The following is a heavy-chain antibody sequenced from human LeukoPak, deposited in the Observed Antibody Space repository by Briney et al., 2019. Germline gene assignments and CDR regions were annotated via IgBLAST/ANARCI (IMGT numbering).Heavy chain of an antibody. CDR1: GYTFTDHY. V-gene: IGHV1-2*02. J-gene: IGHJ4*02. D-gene: IGHD6-13*01. Sequence: ASVKVSCKASGYTFTDHYIHWVRQAPGQGLEWMGWINTKGGDTNYARKFHGRVTMTRDTSISTASMDLSWLRSDDTAVYYCARDRIEAAATTFDYWGPGTLVTVS. CDR2: INTKGGDT. CDR3: ARDRIEAAATTFDY.